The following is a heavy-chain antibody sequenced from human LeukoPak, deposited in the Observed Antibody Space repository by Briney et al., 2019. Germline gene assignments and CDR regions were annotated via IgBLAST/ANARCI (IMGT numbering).Heavy chain of an antibody. CDR1: GGTFSSYT. CDR2: IIPILGIA. V-gene: IGHV1-69*02. CDR3: ASLITIFGVVIQDAFDI. D-gene: IGHD3-3*01. J-gene: IGHJ3*02. Sequence: ASVKVSCKASGGTFSSYTICWVRQAPGQGLEWMGRIIPILGIANYAQKFQGRVTIIAVKSTSTAYMELSSLRAEDTAVYYCASLITIFGVVIQDAFDIWGQGTKVTVSS.